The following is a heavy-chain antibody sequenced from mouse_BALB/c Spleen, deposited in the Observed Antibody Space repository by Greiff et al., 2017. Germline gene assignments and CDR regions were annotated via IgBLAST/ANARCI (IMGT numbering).Heavy chain of an antibody. J-gene: IGHJ3*01. D-gene: IGHD3-3*01. CDR3: TGRLAGAWFAY. Sequence: EVKVVESGGGLVQPGGSMKLSCVASGFTFSSYWMSWVRQSPEKGLEWVAEIRLKSDNYATHYAESVKGKFTISRDDSKSRLYLQMNSLRAEDTGIYYCTGRLAGAWFAYWGQGTLVTVSA. CDR2: IRLKSDNYAT. V-gene: IGHV6-3*01. CDR1: GFTFSSYW.